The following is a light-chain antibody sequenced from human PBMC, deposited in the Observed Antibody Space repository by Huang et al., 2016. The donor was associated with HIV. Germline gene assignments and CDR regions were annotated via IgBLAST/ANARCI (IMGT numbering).Light chain of an antibody. Sequence: DIVMTQSPDSLAVSLGERATINCKSSQSVLYNSNNKNYLAWYQQKPGQPPKLLIYWASTRESGVPDRISGSGSGTDFTLTISSLQAEDVAVYYCQQYYSTLTFGPGTKVDIK. CDR3: QQYYSTLT. J-gene: IGKJ3*01. CDR2: WAS. V-gene: IGKV4-1*01. CDR1: QSVLYNSNNKNY.